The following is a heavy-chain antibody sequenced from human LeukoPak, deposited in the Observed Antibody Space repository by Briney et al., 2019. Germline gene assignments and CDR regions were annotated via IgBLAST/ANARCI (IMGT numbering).Heavy chain of an antibody. CDR2: IPYDGSNK. J-gene: IGHJ3*02. Sequence: RPGGSLRLSCAASGFTFSSYGMHWVRQAPGKGLEWAAVIPYDGSNKYYADSVKGRFTISRDNSKNTLFLQMNSLRAEDTAVYYCAKDRPARDYGDYVFPDAFDIWGQGTVVTVSS. CDR1: GFTFSSYG. CDR3: AKDRPARDYGDYVFPDAFDI. D-gene: IGHD4-17*01. V-gene: IGHV3-30*02.